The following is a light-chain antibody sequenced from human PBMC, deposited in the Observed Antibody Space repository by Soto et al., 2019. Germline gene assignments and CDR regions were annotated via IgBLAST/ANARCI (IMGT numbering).Light chain of an antibody. J-gene: IGKJ5*01. CDR2: GAY. V-gene: IGKV3-15*01. CDR3: QQYNDWPSIT. Sequence: EIVMTQSPATLSVSPGERATLSCRASQSVSSYLAWYQQKPGKAPRLLIYGAYTRATGIPARFSGSGSGTEFTLTISSLQSEDFAVYYCQQYNDWPSITFGQGTRLEI. CDR1: QSVSSY.